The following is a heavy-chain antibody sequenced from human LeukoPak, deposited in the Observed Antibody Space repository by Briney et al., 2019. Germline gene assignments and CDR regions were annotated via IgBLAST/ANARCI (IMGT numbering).Heavy chain of an antibody. D-gene: IGHD3-3*01. CDR1: GGSITSWY. CDR3: TRDASLWSGYYDI. Sequence: SETLSLTCTVSGGSITSWYWSWIRQPPGKGLEWIGYIYDSGSTKYNPSLKSRVTISADASKNQFSLKLNSVTAADTAVYFCTRDASLWSGYYDIWGQGTMVTVSS. CDR2: IYDSGST. V-gene: IGHV4-59*01. J-gene: IGHJ3*02.